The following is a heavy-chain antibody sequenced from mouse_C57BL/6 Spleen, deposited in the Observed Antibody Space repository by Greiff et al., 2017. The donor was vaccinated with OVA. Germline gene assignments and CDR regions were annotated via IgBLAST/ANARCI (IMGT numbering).Heavy chain of an antibody. Sequence: QVQLKESGAELVKPGASVKISCKASGYAFSSYWMNWVKQRPGKGLEWIGQIYPGDGDTNYNGKFKGKATLTADKSSSTAYMQLSSLTSEDSAVYFCAREGAYYGSSDYWGQGTTLTVSS. CDR2: IYPGDGDT. J-gene: IGHJ2*01. CDR1: GYAFSSYW. V-gene: IGHV1-80*01. D-gene: IGHD1-1*01. CDR3: AREGAYYGSSDY.